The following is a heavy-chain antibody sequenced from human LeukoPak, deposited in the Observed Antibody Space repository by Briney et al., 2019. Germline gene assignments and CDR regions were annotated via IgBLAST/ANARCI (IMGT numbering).Heavy chain of an antibody. Sequence: ASVTVSCKASGYTFTSYGISWARQAPGQGLEWMGWISAHNGNANYAQKFQGRVTMTTDTSTTTAYMELRSLRSDDTALYYCARVEDRDYVWGSYRSADYWGQGTLVTVSS. V-gene: IGHV1-18*04. CDR1: GYTFTSYG. CDR2: ISAHNGNA. J-gene: IGHJ4*02. CDR3: ARVEDRDYVWGSYRSADY. D-gene: IGHD3-16*02.